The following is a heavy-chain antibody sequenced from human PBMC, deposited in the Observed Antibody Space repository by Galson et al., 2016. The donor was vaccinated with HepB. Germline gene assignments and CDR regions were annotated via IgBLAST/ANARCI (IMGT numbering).Heavy chain of an antibody. CDR2: IDYSGHT. CDR3: ARQAADIVLVPGAMGRPTSFDS. D-gene: IGHD2-2*01. CDR1: GGSVTSGGYY. J-gene: IGHJ4*03. V-gene: IGHV4-31*03. Sequence: TLSLTCNVSGGSVTSGGYYWSWIRQHPGKGLEWIGNIDYSGHTDYKSSLKSRVTISIDTSENQFSLKLSSVTAADTAVYYCARQAADIVLVPGAMGRPTSFDSWGQGTTVTVSS.